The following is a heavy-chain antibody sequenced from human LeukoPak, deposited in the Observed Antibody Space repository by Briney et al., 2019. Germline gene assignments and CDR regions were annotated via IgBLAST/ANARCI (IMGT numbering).Heavy chain of an antibody. Sequence: SVKVSCKASGGTFTSYAISWVRQAPGQGLEWMGGIIPIFGTANYPEKFQGRVTITADKSTTTAYMELSSLKSEDTAVYYCARVQTGTTVWGQGTLVTVSS. CDR1: GGTFTSYA. D-gene: IGHD1-1*01. CDR2: IIPIFGTA. J-gene: IGHJ4*02. CDR3: ARVQTGTTV. V-gene: IGHV1-69*06.